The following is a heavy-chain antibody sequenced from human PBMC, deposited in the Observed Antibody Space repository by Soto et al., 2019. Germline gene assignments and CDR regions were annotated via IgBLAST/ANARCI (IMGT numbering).Heavy chain of an antibody. J-gene: IGHJ4*02. Sequence: QVQLVQSGAEVKKPGASVKVSCKASGYTFTSYGISWVRQAPGQGHEWMGWISAYNGNTNYAQKLQGRVTMTTDTSTSTAYMELRCLRSDDTAVYYCARDQWFWELLRGWVDSLGQGTLGTVSS. CDR3: ARDQWFWELLRGWVDS. D-gene: IGHD3-10*01. CDR1: GYTFTSYG. CDR2: ISAYNGNT. V-gene: IGHV1-18*01.